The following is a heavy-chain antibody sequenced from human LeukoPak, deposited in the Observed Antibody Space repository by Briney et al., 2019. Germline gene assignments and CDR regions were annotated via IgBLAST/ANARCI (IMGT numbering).Heavy chain of an antibody. D-gene: IGHD2/OR15-2a*01. CDR3: ARDRNRYMDV. CDR1: GGSISSYY. J-gene: IGHJ6*03. V-gene: IGHV4-59*01. Sequence: SETLSLTCTVSGGSISSYYWSWIRQSPGKGLEWIGYIYYRGSTDNNPSLKGRVTILVDTSKNQFSLKLSSVTAADTAVYYCARDRNRYMDVWGKGTTVTVSS. CDR2: IYYRGST.